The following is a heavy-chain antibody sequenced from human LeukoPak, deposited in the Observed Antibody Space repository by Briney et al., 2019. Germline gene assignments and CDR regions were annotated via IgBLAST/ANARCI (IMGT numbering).Heavy chain of an antibody. V-gene: IGHV4-4*07. CDR3: AREKVVVAATPWFDP. J-gene: IGHJ5*02. Sequence: SETLSLTCTVSGGSISSYYWSWIRQPAGKGLEWIGRIYTSGSTNYNPSLKSRVTMSVDTSKNQFSLKLSSVTAADTAVYYCAREKVVVAATPWFDPWGQGTLVTVSS. D-gene: IGHD2-15*01. CDR1: GGSISSYY. CDR2: IYTSGST.